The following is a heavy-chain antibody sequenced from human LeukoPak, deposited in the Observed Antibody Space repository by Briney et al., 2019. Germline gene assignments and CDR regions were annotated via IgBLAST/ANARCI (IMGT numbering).Heavy chain of an antibody. CDR2: ITDGGGDT. V-gene: IGHV3-23*01. J-gene: IGHJ4*02. CDR1: GFTFKNYA. D-gene: IGHD3-10*01. Sequence: GESLKISCAASGFTFKNYAMSWVRQAPGKGLEWVSAITDGGGDTYHADSVKGRFTISRDNSKNTLYLRMNSLRVEDSAVYYCAKGSRGSRPYYFDFWGQGTLVTVPS. CDR3: AKGSRGSRPYYFDF.